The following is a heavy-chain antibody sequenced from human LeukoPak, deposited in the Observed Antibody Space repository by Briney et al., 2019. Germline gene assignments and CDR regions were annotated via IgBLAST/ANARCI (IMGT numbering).Heavy chain of an antibody. CDR3: ARDWGALSYYSAPGNFLYDY. V-gene: IGHV1-2*02. CDR2: INPNTDVT. Sequence: ASVRLSCKASGYTFSGYSVDWVRQARGQGLEWMGWINPNTDVTNYAQKFQGRVTMTRDTSISTAYMELSSLRSDDTAVYYCARDWGALSYYSAPGNFLYDYWGQGTLVTVSS. D-gene: IGHD3-10*02. J-gene: IGHJ4*02. CDR1: GYTFSGYS.